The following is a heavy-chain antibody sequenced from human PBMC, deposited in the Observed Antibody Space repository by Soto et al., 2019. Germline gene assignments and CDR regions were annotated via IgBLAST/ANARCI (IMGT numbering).Heavy chain of an antibody. CDR1: GYTFTSYA. J-gene: IGHJ5*02. CDR3: ASLSGFDYRGSWFDP. V-gene: IGHV1-3*05. CDR2: INAGHGNT. D-gene: IGHD5-12*01. Sequence: QVQLVQSGAEEKKPGASVKVSCKASGYTFTSYAMHWVRQAPGQRLEWMGWINAGHGNTKYSQKFQGRVTITRDTSASTAYMELSSLRSEDTAVYYCASLSGFDYRGSWFDPWGQGTLVTVSS.